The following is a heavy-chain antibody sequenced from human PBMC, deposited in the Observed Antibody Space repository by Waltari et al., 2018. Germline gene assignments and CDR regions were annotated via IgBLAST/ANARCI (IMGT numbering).Heavy chain of an antibody. Sequence: EVQLVESGGGLVQPGGSLRLSCAASGFPFRNYLMTWVRQAPGKGLEWVANIKQDGSEKYYVDSVKGRFTISRDNAKNSLYLQMNSLRAEDTAVYYCARGRATNDYWGQGTLVTVSS. J-gene: IGHJ4*02. CDR3: ARGRATNDY. CDR2: IKQDGSEK. CDR1: GFPFRNYL. V-gene: IGHV3-7*01.